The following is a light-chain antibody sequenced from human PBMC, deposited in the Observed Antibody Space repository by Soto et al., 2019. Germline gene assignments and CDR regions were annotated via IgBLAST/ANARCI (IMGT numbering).Light chain of an antibody. CDR3: QQYGSSPWT. CDR2: GAS. CDR1: QSVSSSY. J-gene: IGKJ1*01. Sequence: EIGLTQSACTLSLSPGERATLSCRASQSVSSSYLAWYQQKNGQAPRLVIYGASSRATGIPDRFSGSWYGTDFTLTISRLETEDFAVYYCQQYGSSPWTFGQGTKVDIK. V-gene: IGKV3-20*01.